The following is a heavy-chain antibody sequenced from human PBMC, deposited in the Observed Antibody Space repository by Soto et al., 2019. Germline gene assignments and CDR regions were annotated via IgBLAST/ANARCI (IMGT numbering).Heavy chain of an antibody. CDR2: IYYSGST. J-gene: IGHJ5*02. V-gene: IGHV4-31*03. CDR3: ARVSVVVPAAIRVVWFDP. CDR1: GGSISSGGYY. D-gene: IGHD2-2*02. Sequence: QVQLQESGPGLVKPSRTLSLTCTVSGGSISSGGYYWSWIRQHPGKGLEWIGYIYYSGSTYYNPSLKSRVTISVDTSKNQFSLKLSSVTAADTAVYYCARVSVVVPAAIRVVWFDPWGQGTLVTVSS.